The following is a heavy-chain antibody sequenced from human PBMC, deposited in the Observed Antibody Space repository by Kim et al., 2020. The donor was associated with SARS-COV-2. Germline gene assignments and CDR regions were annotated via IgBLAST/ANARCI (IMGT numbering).Heavy chain of an antibody. V-gene: IGHV3-21*01. CDR1: GFTFSSYS. D-gene: IGHD2-8*01. Sequence: GGSLRLSCAASGFTFSSYSMNWVRQAPGKGLEWVSSISSSSSYIYYADSVKGRFTISRDNAKNSLYLQMNSLRAEDTAVYYCASVPGGRIYCTNGVCYPPPYYFDYWGQGTLVTVSS. CDR2: ISSSSSYI. CDR3: ASVPGGRIYCTNGVCYPPPYYFDY. J-gene: IGHJ4*02.